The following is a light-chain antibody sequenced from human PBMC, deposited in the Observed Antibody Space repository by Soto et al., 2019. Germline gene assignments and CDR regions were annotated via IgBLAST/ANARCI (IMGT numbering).Light chain of an antibody. CDR3: NSSTSSSTSV. V-gene: IGLV2-14*01. J-gene: IGLJ2*01. CDR2: DVS. Sequence: QSALTQPSSVAGSPGQSLTISCSGTSSDVGGYYYVSWYQQHPGQAPKLIIYDVSNRPSGVSSRFSGSKSGNTACLTICGRQAEDEADYYCNSSTSSSTSVFGGGTKLTVL. CDR1: SSDVGGYYY.